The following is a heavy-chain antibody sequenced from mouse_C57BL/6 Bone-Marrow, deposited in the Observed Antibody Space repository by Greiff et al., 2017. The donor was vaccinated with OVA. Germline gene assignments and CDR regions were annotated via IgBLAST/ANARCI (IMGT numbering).Heavy chain of an antibody. V-gene: IGHV5-17*01. D-gene: IGHD4-1*01. Sequence: DVKLVESGGGLVKPGGSLKLSCAASGFTFSDYGMHWVRQAPEKGLEWVAYISSGSSTIYYADTVKGRFTISRDNAKNTLFLQMTSLRSEDTAMYYCARKLGGYFDYWGQGTTLTVSS. CDR3: ARKLGGYFDY. J-gene: IGHJ2*01. CDR2: ISSGSSTI. CDR1: GFTFSDYG.